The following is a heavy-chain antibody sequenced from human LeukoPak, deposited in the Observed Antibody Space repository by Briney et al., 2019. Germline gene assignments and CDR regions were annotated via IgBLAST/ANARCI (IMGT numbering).Heavy chain of an antibody. CDR2: IIPIFGTA. CDR1: GGTFSSYG. CDR3: ARLDEYSSSSRYYGMDV. Sequence: SVKVSCKASGGTFSSYGISWVRQAPGQGLEWMGGIIPIFGTANYAQKFQGRVTITADESTSTAYMELSSLRSEDTAVYYCARLDEYSSSSRYYGMDVWGHGTTVTVSS. J-gene: IGHJ6*02. D-gene: IGHD6-6*01. V-gene: IGHV1-69*13.